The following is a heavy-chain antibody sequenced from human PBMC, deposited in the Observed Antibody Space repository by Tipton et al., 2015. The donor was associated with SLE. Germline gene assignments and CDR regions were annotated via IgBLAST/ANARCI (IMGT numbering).Heavy chain of an antibody. V-gene: IGHV4-59*12. CDR2: IYYGGNT. J-gene: IGHJ4*02. CDR3: ARGGGDSSSCQDFDR. CDR1: GGSISSYY. Sequence: TLSLTCTVSGGSISSYYWSWIRQPPGKGLEWIGYIYYGGNTYYNPSLKSRVTLSIDMSKNQFSLKLSSVTAADTAVYYCARGGGDSSSCQDFDRWGQGTLVTVSS. D-gene: IGHD6-13*01.